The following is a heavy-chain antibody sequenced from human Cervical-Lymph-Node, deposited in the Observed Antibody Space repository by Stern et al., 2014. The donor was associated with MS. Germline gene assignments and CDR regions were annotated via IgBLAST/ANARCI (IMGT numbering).Heavy chain of an antibody. J-gene: IGHJ3*02. Sequence: VQLVQSGGGLVQPGRSLRLSCAVSGLTFDDYAMHWVRQAPGKGLEWVSGISWNSDNIAYAGSVKGRFTISRDNVKNSLYLQMNTLRPEDTAFYYCAKDGSSSLTGGAFDIWGQGTMVTVSS. V-gene: IGHV3-9*01. D-gene: IGHD6-13*01. CDR3: AKDGSSSLTGGAFDI. CDR2: ISWNSDNI. CDR1: GLTFDDYA.